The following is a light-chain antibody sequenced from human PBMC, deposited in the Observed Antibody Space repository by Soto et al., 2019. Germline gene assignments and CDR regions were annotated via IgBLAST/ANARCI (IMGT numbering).Light chain of an antibody. J-gene: IGLJ2*01. Sequence: QSVLTQSSSASASLGSSVKLTCTLSSGHSSYIIAWHQQQPGKAPRYLMKLEGSGSYNKGSGVPDRFSGSSSGADRYLTISGLQSEDEADYYCETWDSNTVVFGGGTQLTFL. V-gene: IGLV4-60*03. CDR1: SGHSSYI. CDR2: LEGSGSY. CDR3: ETWDSNTVV.